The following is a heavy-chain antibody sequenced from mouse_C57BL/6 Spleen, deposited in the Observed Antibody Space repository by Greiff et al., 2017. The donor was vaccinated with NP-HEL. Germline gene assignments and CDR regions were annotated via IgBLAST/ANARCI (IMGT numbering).Heavy chain of an antibody. J-gene: IGHJ1*03. D-gene: IGHD1-1*01. CDR2: INPNNGGT. CDR1: GYTFTDYN. Sequence: EVQLQQSGPELVKPGASVKIPCKASGYTFTDYNMDWVKQSHGKSLEWIGDINPNNGGTIYNQKFKGKATLTVDKSSSTAYMELRSLTSEDTAVYYCARFNYYGSSYGYFDVWGTGTTVTVSS. CDR3: ARFNYYGSSYGYFDV. V-gene: IGHV1-18*01.